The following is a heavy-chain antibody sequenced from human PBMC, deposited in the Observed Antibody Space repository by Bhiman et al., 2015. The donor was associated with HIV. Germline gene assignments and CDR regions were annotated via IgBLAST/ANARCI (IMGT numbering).Heavy chain of an antibody. CDR1: GFTFSSYS. Sequence: EVQLVESGGGLVKPGGSLRLSCAASGFTFSSYSMNWVRQAPGKGLEWVSSIYYADSVKGRFTISRDNAKNSLYLQMNSLRAEDTAVYYCARDFSPNQYYYDSSGYYSFDYWGQGTLVTVSS. V-gene: IGHV3-21*01. J-gene: IGHJ4*02. CDR3: ARDFSPNQYYYDSSGYYSFDY. D-gene: IGHD3-22*01. CDR2: I.